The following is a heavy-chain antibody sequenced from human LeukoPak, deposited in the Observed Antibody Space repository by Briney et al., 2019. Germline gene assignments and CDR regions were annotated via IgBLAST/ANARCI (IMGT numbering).Heavy chain of an antibody. D-gene: IGHD3-10*02. V-gene: IGHV3-48*04. Sequence: GGSLRLSCAASGFTFSSFGMSWVRQAPGKGLEWVSYISSSGSTIYYADSVKGRFTISRDNAMNSLYLQMNSLRAEDTAVYYCAELGITMIGGVWGKGTTVTISS. CDR1: GFTFSSFG. CDR2: ISSSGSTI. J-gene: IGHJ6*04. CDR3: AELGITMIGGV.